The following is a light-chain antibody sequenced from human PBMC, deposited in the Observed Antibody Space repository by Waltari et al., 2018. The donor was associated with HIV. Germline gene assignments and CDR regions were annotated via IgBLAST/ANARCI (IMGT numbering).Light chain of an antibody. CDR1: SSAIGCYNY. CDR3: CSDAVNSDVV. V-gene: IGLV2-11*01. Sequence: QSALTPPPSVSGSPGQSVTISCTGTSSAIGCYNYVSWYPQFPGKAPRVLIHDVNKRPSGGPDRFSGSKSGNTASQTISGLETDDEADYYCCSDAVNSDVVFGGGTTLTVL. CDR2: DVN. J-gene: IGLJ2*01.